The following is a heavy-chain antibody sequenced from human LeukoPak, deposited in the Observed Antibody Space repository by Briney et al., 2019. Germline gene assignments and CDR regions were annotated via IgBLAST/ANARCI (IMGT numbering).Heavy chain of an antibody. CDR1: GGSLRSSSYY. D-gene: IGHD6-19*01. J-gene: IGHJ4*02. CDR2: IYYSGST. V-gene: IGHV4-39*01. Sequence: PSETLSLTCTVSGGSLRSSSYYWGWIRQPPGRGLEWIGSIYYSGSTYYNPSLKSRVTISVDTSKNQFSLKLSSVTAADTAVYYCARQRWLVLIDYWGQGTLVTVSS. CDR3: ARQRWLVLIDY.